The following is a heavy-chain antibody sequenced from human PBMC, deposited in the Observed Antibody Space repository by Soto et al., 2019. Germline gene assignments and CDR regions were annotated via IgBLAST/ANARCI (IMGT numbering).Heavy chain of an antibody. V-gene: IGHV3-23*01. CDR2: ISGSGGST. J-gene: IGHJ4*02. Sequence: EVQLLESGGGLVQPGGSLRLSCAASGLTFSSYAMSWVRQAPGKGLERVSGISGSGGSTYYADTVKGRFTISRDNSKNMLYLQMNSLRAEDTAVYYCAKELSSGGYFDYWGQGTLVTVSS. CDR1: GLTFSSYA. D-gene: IGHD6-19*01. CDR3: AKELSSGGYFDY.